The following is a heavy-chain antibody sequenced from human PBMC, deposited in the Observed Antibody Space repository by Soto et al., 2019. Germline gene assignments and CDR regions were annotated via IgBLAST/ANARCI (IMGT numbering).Heavy chain of an antibody. CDR3: ARDYCSGGSCYFYYYGMDV. CDR1: GYSFTSYW. V-gene: IGHV5-10-1*01. D-gene: IGHD2-15*01. J-gene: IGHJ6*02. CDR2: IDPGDSYT. Sequence: PGESLKISCKGSGYSFTSYWISWVRQMPGKGLEWMGRIDPGDSYTNYSPSFQGHVTISADKSISTAYLQWSSLKASDTAMYYCARDYCSGGSCYFYYYGMDVWGQGTTVTVSS.